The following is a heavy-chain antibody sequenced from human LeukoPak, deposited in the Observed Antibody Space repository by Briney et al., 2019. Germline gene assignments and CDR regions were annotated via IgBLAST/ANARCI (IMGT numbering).Heavy chain of an antibody. Sequence: SETLSPTCAVYGGSFSGCYWSWIRQPPGKGLEWIGEINYSGSTNYNPSLKSRVTISVDTSKNQFSLKLSSVTAADTAVYYCARGLRYDSSGYYHYYYYGMDVWGQGTTVTVSS. V-gene: IGHV4-34*01. CDR2: INYSGST. J-gene: IGHJ6*02. CDR3: ARGLRYDSSGYYHYYYYGMDV. D-gene: IGHD3-22*01. CDR1: GGSFSGCY.